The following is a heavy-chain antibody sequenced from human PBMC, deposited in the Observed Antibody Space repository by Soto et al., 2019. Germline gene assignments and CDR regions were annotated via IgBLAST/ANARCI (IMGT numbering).Heavy chain of an antibody. CDR3: ARERVLGGYEGDAFDI. Sequence: QVQLQESGPGLVKPSQTLSLTCTVSGGSISSGGYYWSWIRQHPGKGLEWIGYIYYSGSTYYNPSLKSRVTISVDTSKNQFSLKLSSVTAADTAVYYCARERVLGGYEGDAFDIWGQGTMVTVSS. V-gene: IGHV4-31*03. CDR1: GGSISSGGYY. J-gene: IGHJ3*02. D-gene: IGHD5-12*01. CDR2: IYYSGST.